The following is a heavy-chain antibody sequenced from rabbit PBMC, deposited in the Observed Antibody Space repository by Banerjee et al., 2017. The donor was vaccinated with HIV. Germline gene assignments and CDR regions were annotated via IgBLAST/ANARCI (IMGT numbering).Heavy chain of an antibody. CDR3: VRDSSGWGGIL. J-gene: IGHJ3*01. Sequence: QEQLVESGGDLVKPEGSLTLTCTASGFSFSGNYYICWVRQAPGKGLEWIACVGAGSGDMTYYASWAKGRFTISKTSSTTVTLQMTSLTAADTATYFCVRDSSGWGGILWGQGTLVTVS. CDR1: GFSFSGNYY. D-gene: IGHD4-1*01. CDR2: VGAGSGDMT. V-gene: IGHV1S45*01.